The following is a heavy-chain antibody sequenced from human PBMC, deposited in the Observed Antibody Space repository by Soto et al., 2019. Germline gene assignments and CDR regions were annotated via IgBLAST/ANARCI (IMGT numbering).Heavy chain of an antibody. J-gene: IGHJ5*02. CDR3: ARQLGGSYDGPVYNWFDP. CDR1: GGSISSSSYY. Sequence: QLQLQESGPGLVKPSETLSLTCTVSGGSISSSSYYWGWIRQPPGKGLEWIGSIYYSGSTYYNPSLKSRVTISVDTSKNQFSLKLSSVTAADTAVYYCARQLGGSYDGPVYNWFDPWGQGTLVTVSS. D-gene: IGHD1-26*01. V-gene: IGHV4-39*01. CDR2: IYYSGST.